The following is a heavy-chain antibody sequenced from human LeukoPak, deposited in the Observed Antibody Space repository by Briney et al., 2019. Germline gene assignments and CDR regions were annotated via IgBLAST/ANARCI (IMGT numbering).Heavy chain of an antibody. V-gene: IGHV1-69*08. J-gene: IGHJ5*02. CDR1: GGTFSSHI. CDR3: TRVNLRGSQYNWFDP. CDR2: ITPVIDSA. Sequence: SVNVSCKTSGGTFSSHIFSWVRQAPGQGLEWMGRITPVIDSAMYAQKFQDRITITADTATGTAYMHVSSLTSEDTAIYYCTRVNLRGSQYNWFDPWGQGTLVTVSS. D-gene: IGHD1-26*01.